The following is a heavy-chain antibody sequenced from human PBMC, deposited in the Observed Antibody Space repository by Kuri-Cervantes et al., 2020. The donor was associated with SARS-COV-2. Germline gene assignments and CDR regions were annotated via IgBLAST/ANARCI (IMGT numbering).Heavy chain of an antibody. V-gene: IGHV4-59*11. CDR2: IYYSGST. D-gene: IGHD1-14*01. CDR1: GGSISSHY. J-gene: IGHJ4*02. Sequence: GSLRLSCTVSGGSISSHYWSWIRQPPGKGLEWIGYIYYSGSTNYNPSLKSRVTISVDTSKNQFSLELSSVTAADTAVYYCARGTPDFDYWGQGTLVTVSS. CDR3: ARGTPDFDY.